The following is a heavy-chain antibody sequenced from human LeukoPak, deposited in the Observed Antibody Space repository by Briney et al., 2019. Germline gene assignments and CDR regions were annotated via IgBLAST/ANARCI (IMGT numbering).Heavy chain of an antibody. CDR1: GGSFSGYY. D-gene: IGHD3-10*01. V-gene: IGHV4-34*01. J-gene: IGHJ4*02. Sequence: QTSETLSLTCAVYGGSFSGYYWSWIRQPPGKGLEGIGEINHSGSTNYNPSLKSRVTISVDTSKNQFSLKLSSVTAADTAVYYCARDAGGHREIDYWGQGTLVTVSS. CDR2: INHSGST. CDR3: ARDAGGHREIDY.